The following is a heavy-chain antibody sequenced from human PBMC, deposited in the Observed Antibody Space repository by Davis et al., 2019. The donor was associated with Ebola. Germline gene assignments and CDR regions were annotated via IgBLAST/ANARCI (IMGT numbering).Heavy chain of an antibody. D-gene: IGHD2-21*02. J-gene: IGHJ6*02. CDR2: IYSGGST. Sequence: PGGSLRLSCAASGFTVSSNYMSWVRQAPGKGLEWVSVIYSGGSTYYIDSVKGRFIISRDDSKNTLYLQMDSLRVEDTAVYYCARASGVTASTFYFHAMDVWGQGTTVTVSS. CDR3: ARASGVTASTFYFHAMDV. CDR1: GFTVSSNY. V-gene: IGHV3-66*01.